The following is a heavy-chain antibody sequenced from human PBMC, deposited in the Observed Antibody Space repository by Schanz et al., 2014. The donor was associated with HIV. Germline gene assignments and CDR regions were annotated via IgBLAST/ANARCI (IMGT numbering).Heavy chain of an antibody. CDR2: IYSAGTT. CDR1: GFTVSNNH. J-gene: IGHJ4*02. Sequence: QLVESGGGLIQPGGSLRLSCVFSGFTVSNNHLSWVRQAPGKGLEWVSIIYSAGTTYYTDSVKGRFTISRDNSKNTLYLQMNSLRAEDTAVYYCARAPYRSGWYGVDYWGQGTLVTVSS. CDR3: ARAPYRSGWYGVDY. D-gene: IGHD6-19*01. V-gene: IGHV3-53*01.